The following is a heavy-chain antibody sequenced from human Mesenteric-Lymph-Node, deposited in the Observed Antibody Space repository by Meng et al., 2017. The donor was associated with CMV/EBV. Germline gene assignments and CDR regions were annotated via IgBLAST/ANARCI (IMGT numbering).Heavy chain of an antibody. V-gene: IGHV3-73*01. D-gene: IGHD2-15*01. CDR3: TKMTGGGFYGMDV. CDR1: GFTFRGSA. CDR2: IRSKGNNYAT. Sequence: GESLKISCASSGFTFRGSALHRVRPGSGEGLEWVGLIRSKGNNYATVYAASMKGRFILSRDDSKNTAYLQMNTLKPEDTAVYYCTKMTGGGFYGMDVWGQGTTVTVSS. J-gene: IGHJ6*02.